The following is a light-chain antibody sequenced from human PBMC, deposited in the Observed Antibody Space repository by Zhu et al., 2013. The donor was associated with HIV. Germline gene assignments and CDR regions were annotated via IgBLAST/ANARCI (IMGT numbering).Light chain of an antibody. CDR3: CSYAATYVV. CDR2: DVS. J-gene: IGLJ2*01. CDR1: SNDVGTSSL. V-gene: IGLV2-23*02. Sequence: QSALTQPASVSGSPGQSITISCLGTSNDVGTSSLDSWYQHHPGKAPKVLIYDVSKRPSGVSSRFSGSTSGSTASLTISGLQPEDEADYYCCSYAATYVVFGGGTKLTVL.